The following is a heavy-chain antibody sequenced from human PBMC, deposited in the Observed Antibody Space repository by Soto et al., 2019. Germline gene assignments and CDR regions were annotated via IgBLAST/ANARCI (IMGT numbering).Heavy chain of an antibody. D-gene: IGHD3-10*01. CDR3: ARDLSGSGD. J-gene: IGHJ4*02. V-gene: IGHV3-30-3*01. Sequence: QVQLVESGGGVVQPGRSLRLSCAASGFAFSSYARHWVRQAPGKGLEWVAVISYDGSNKYYADSVKGRFTISRDNSKNTLYLQMNSLRAEDTAVYYCARDLSGSGDWGQGTLVTVSS. CDR1: GFAFSSYA. CDR2: ISYDGSNK.